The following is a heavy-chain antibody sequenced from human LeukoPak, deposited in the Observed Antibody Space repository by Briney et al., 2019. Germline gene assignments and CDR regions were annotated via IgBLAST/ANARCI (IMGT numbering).Heavy chain of an antibody. J-gene: IGHJ4*02. CDR1: GFTFTHSW. CDR3: VRALGSSSADY. Sequence: GGSLRLSCAASGFTFTHSWMSWVRQAPGKGLEWVANIKQDGSERYYVDSVEGRFTISRDNAKNSVSLQMNSLRGEDTAVYYCVRALGSSSADYWGQGTLVTVSS. D-gene: IGHD6-6*01. V-gene: IGHV3-7*01. CDR2: IKQDGSER.